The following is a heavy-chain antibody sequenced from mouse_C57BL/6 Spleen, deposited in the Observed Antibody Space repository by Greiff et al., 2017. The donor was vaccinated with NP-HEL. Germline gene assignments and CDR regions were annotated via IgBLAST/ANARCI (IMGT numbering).Heavy chain of an antibody. CDR2: ISDGGSYT. V-gene: IGHV5-4*01. J-gene: IGHJ4*01. CDR1: GFTFSSYA. CDR3: ARDRYYAMDY. Sequence: EVKLQESGGGLVKPGGSLKLSCAASGFTFSSYAMSWVRQTPEKRLEWVATISDGGSYTYYPDNVKGRFTISRDNAKNNLYLQMRHLKSEDTAMYYCARDRYYAMDYWGQGTSVTVSS.